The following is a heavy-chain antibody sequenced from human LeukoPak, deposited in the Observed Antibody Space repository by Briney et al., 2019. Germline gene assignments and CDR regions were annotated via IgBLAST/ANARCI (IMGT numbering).Heavy chain of an antibody. Sequence: GGSLRLSCAASGFTFSDYYMSWIRQAPGKGLEWVSYISSSGSTIYYADSVKGRFTISRDNAKNSLYLQMNSLRAEDTAVYYCARRGVYVGNSNFGFYYFDYWGQGTLVTVSS. CDR1: GFTFSDYY. D-gene: IGHD4-23*01. J-gene: IGHJ4*02. CDR2: ISSSGSTI. CDR3: ARRGVYVGNSNFGFYYFDY. V-gene: IGHV3-11*04.